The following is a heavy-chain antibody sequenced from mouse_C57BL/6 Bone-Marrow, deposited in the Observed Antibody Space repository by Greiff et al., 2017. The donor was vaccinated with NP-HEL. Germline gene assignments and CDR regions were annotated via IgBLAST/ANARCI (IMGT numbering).Heavy chain of an antibody. Sequence: VQLQESDAELVKPGASVKISCKASGYTFTDYTIHWMKQRPEQGLEWIGYIYPRDGSTNYNEKFKGKATLTVDKSSSTAYMQLNSLTSEDSAVYFCARPSITTVIPFDYWGQGTTLTVSS. V-gene: IGHV1-78*01. CDR2: IYPRDGST. CDR1: GYTFTDYT. CDR3: ARPSITTVIPFDY. D-gene: IGHD1-1*01. J-gene: IGHJ2*01.